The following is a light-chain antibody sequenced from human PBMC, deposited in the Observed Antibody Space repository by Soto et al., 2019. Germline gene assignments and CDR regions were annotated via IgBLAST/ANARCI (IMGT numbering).Light chain of an antibody. V-gene: IGLV2-23*02. CDR2: DVS. J-gene: IGLJ1*01. CDR1: SSDVGSYNL. Sequence: QSALTQPASVSGSPGQSITISCTGTSSDVGSYNLVSWYQQHPGNAPKIMIYDVSERPSGVSNRFSGSKSGNTASLTISGLQAEDEADYYCCSYAGSSTYVFGTGTKLTVL. CDR3: CSYAGSSTYV.